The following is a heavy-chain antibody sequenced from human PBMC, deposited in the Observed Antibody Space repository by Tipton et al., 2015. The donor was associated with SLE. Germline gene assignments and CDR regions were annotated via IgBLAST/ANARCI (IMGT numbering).Heavy chain of an antibody. CDR2: IHYRGST. J-gene: IGHJ4*02. Sequence: TLSLTCTVSGGSISSYYWCWIRQPPGKGLEWIGYIHYRGSTNYNPSLKSRVTISVDTSKNQFSLKLSSVTAADTAVYYCAGLNWNPVEEAGDYWGQGTLVTVSS. CDR3: AGLNWNPVEEAGDY. D-gene: IGHD1-1*01. V-gene: IGHV4-59*01. CDR1: GGSISSYY.